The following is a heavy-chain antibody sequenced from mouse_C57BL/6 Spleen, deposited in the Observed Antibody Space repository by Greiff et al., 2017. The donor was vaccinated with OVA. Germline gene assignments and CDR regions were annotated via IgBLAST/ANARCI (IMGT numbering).Heavy chain of an antibody. Sequence: QVQLKQPGAELVMPGASVKLSCKASGYTFTSYWMHWVKQRPGQGLEWIGEIDPSASYTNYNQKFKDKATLTVDKSSSTAYMQLSSLTSEDSAVYYCARGDDYDAAWFAYWGQGTLVTVSA. CDR2: IDPSASYT. D-gene: IGHD2-4*01. J-gene: IGHJ3*01. V-gene: IGHV1-69*01. CDR3: ARGDDYDAAWFAY. CDR1: GYTFTSYW.